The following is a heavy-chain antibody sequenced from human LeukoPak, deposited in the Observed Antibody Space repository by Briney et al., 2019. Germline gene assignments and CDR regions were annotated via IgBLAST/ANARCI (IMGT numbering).Heavy chain of an antibody. Sequence: SVKVSCKASGGTFSSYAISWVRQAPGQGLEWMGRIIPIFGIANYAQKFQGRVTITADKSTSTAYMELSSLRSEDTAVYYCARALDIAARGWFDPWGQGTLVTVSS. CDR1: GGTFSSYA. V-gene: IGHV1-69*04. CDR2: IIPIFGIA. D-gene: IGHD5-12*01. CDR3: ARALDIAARGWFDP. J-gene: IGHJ5*02.